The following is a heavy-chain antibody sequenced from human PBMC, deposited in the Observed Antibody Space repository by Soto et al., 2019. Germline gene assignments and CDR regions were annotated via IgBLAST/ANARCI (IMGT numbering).Heavy chain of an antibody. D-gene: IGHD3-16*01. CDR3: VRLYTVSSDYFDY. Sequence: GGSLRLSCAASGFTFTTYWVGWVRQAPGKGLEWVASINPDGMGKYYVDSVKGRFTISRDNDENSLFLQMNSLRAEDTAIYYCVRLYTVSSDYFDYWGQGTQVTVSS. V-gene: IGHV3-7*01. CDR1: GFTFTTYW. J-gene: IGHJ4*02. CDR2: INPDGMGK.